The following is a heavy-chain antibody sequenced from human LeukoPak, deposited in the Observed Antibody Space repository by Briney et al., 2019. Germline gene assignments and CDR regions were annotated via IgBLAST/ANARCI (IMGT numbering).Heavy chain of an antibody. CDR3: ARAEMATIRGLDY. V-gene: IGHV4-30-4*01. Sequence: SQTLSLTCTVSGGSISSGDYYWSWIRQPPGKGLEWIGYIYDSESTYYNPSLKSRITISADTSKNQFSLKVTSVTAADTAVYYCARAEMATIRGLDYWGQGTLVTVSS. CDR2: IYDSEST. J-gene: IGHJ4*02. D-gene: IGHD5-24*01. CDR1: GGSISSGDYY.